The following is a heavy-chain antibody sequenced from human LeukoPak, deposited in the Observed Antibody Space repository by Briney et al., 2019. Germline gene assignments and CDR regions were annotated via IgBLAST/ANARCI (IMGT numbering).Heavy chain of an antibody. D-gene: IGHD5-12*01. J-gene: IGHJ4*02. V-gene: IGHV3-7*04. CDR2: IKQDGSEK. Sequence: GGSLRLSCAAYGSTFRRFWMSWVRQAPGKGLEWVANIKQDGSEKYYVDSVKGRFTISRDNAKNSLYLQMNSLRAEDTAVFYCARDGTYTDYDPDFDIWGQGTLVTVSS. CDR3: ARDGTYTDYDPDFDI. CDR1: GSTFRRFW.